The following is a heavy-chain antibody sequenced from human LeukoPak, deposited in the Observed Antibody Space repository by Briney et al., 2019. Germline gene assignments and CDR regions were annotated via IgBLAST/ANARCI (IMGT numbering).Heavy chain of an antibody. CDR1: GFTFSSYW. J-gene: IGHJ4*02. D-gene: IGHD3-10*01. CDR2: ISGDGGST. CDR3: AKGITMVRGVPLDY. V-gene: IGHV3-43*02. Sequence: GGSLRLSCAASGFTFSSYWMSWVRQAPGKGLEWVSLISGDGGSTYYADSVKGRFTISRDNSKNSLYLQMNSLRTEDTALYYCAKGITMVRGVPLDYWGQGTLVTVSS.